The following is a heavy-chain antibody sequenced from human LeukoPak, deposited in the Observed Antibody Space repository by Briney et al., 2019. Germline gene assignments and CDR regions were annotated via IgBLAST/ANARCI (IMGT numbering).Heavy chain of an antibody. V-gene: IGHV3-30*03. Sequence: PGRSLRLSCAASGFTFSSYGMQWVRQAPGKGLEWVAVISYDGSNKYYADSVKGRFTISRDNSKNTLYLQMNSLRAEDTAVYYCARVVDTATDYWGQGTLVTVSS. J-gene: IGHJ4*02. D-gene: IGHD5-18*01. CDR1: GFTFSSYG. CDR3: ARVVDTATDY. CDR2: ISYDGSNK.